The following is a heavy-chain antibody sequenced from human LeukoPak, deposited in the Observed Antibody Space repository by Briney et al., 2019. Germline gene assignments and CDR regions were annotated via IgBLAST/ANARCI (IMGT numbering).Heavy chain of an antibody. Sequence: PGGSLRLSCAASGFTFSSYAMHWVRQAPGKGLEWVAIISYDGSNKYYADSVKGRFTISRDNSKNTLYLQMNSLRAEDTAVYYCARGIAARSVDYWGQGTLVTVSS. D-gene: IGHD6-6*01. CDR3: ARGIAARSVDY. J-gene: IGHJ4*02. CDR1: GFTFSSYA. CDR2: ISYDGSNK. V-gene: IGHV3-30*04.